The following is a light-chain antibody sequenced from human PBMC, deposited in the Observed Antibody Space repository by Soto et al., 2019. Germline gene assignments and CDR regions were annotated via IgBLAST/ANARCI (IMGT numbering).Light chain of an antibody. Sequence: QSALTQPASVSGSPGQSITISCTGTSSDVGGYNYVSWYQQHPGKAPKLMIYEVSNRPSGVSNRFSGSKSGNTASLTISGLQAEDVADYYCSSDTSSSTPLYVFGNGTKVTVL. CDR3: SSDTSSSTPLYV. J-gene: IGLJ1*01. CDR2: EVS. V-gene: IGLV2-14*01. CDR1: SSDVGGYNY.